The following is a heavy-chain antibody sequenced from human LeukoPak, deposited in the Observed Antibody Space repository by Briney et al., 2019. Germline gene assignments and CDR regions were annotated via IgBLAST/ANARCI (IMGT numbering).Heavy chain of an antibody. CDR1: GYNLTELS. D-gene: IGHD3-3*01. CDR3: ASPSGYYGGYYYYYYMDV. J-gene: IGHJ6*03. V-gene: IGHV1-24*01. CDR2: FDPEDGET. Sequence: ASVKVSCKVSGYNLTELSMHWVRQAPGKGLEWMGGFDPEDGETIYAQKFQGRVTMTEDTSTDTAYMELSRLRSDDTAVYYCASPSGYYGGYYYYYYMDVWGKGTTVTVSS.